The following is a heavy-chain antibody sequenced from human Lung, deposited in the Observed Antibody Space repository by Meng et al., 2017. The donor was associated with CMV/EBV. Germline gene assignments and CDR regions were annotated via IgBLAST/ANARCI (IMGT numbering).Heavy chain of an antibody. CDR3: LRRSGGSV. V-gene: IGHV4-4*03. D-gene: IGHD3-10*01. Sequence: QGRWRGSGPALVSPPETLSFTCAVSGDSITNHNWWAWVRQPPGKGLEWIGEIPHRGSSAYTPSLKSRVSMSIDKSKNQFSLKLTSVTAADTAVYHCLRRSGGSVWGQGTLVTVSS. CDR1: GDSITNHNW. J-gene: IGHJ1*01. CDR2: IPHRGSS.